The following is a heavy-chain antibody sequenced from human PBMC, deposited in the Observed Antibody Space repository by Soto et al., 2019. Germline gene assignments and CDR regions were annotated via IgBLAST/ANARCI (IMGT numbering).Heavy chain of an antibody. D-gene: IGHD6-6*01. J-gene: IGHJ6*02. Sequence: EVQLFDSGGGLVQPGGSLRLSCAASGFTFSSYAMSWVRQAPGKGLEWVSAISGSGGSTYYADSVKGRFTISRDNSKNTLYLQRNSLRDEDTAVYYCAKNDEAARPVFDYYYYVIDVLGQVTTVTVSS. CDR1: GFTFSSYA. V-gene: IGHV3-23*01. CDR2: ISGSGGST. CDR3: AKNDEAARPVFDYYYYVIDV.